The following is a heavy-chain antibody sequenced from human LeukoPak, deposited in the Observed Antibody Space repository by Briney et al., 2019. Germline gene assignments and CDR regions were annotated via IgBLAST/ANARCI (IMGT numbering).Heavy chain of an antibody. CDR1: GFTFSAYS. V-gene: IGHV3-64*01. CDR2: ISSNGDNT. Sequence: PGGSLRLSCAASGFTFSAYSMHWVRQAAGKRLESVSAISSNGDNTYYANSVKGRFTISRDNSKSTLYLQMGSLRAEDMAVYYCAREYHGGYIDSWGQGTLVTVSS. J-gene: IGHJ4*02. D-gene: IGHD4-23*01. CDR3: AREYHGGYIDS.